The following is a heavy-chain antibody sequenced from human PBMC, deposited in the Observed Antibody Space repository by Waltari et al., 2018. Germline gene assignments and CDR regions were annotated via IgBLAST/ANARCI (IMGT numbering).Heavy chain of an antibody. D-gene: IGHD3-3*01. CDR2: IYHSGST. Sequence: QVQLQESGPGLVTPSETLSLTCAVSGYSISSGYYWGWIRQPPGKGLEWIGSIYHSGSTYYNPSLKSRVTISVDTSKNQFSLKLSSVTAADTAVYYCAREGRITIFGRYYYYYMDVWGKGTTVTVSS. V-gene: IGHV4-38-2*02. CDR3: AREGRITIFGRYYYYYMDV. J-gene: IGHJ6*03. CDR1: GYSISSGYY.